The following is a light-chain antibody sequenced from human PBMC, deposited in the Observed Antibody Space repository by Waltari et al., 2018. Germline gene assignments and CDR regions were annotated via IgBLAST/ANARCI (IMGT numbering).Light chain of an antibody. V-gene: IGKV3-20*01. CDR1: QSVSRT. J-gene: IGKJ1*01. Sequence: ILFTQSPGTLSLSLGERSTLAFMSSQSVSRTLAWYQQKPGQAPKLLIYGASIRSTGIPDRFTGSGSGTDFSLTISSLEPEDFAIYFCQHYVRLPATFGQGTKVEIK. CDR3: QHYVRLPAT. CDR2: GAS.